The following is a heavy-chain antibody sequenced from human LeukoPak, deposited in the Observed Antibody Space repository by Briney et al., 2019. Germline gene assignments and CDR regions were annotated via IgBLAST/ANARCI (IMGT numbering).Heavy chain of an antibody. J-gene: IGHJ4*02. CDR2: IYYSGST. D-gene: IGHD6-13*01. V-gene: IGHV4-59*08. CDR1: GGSMRNYY. Sequence: SETLSLTCSDSGGSMRNYYWSWIRQPPGKGLEWIGDIYYSGSTNYNPSLKSRVTIEVDTSKNQFSLNLSSLTAADTAVYYCARHPAAGIRFDYWGQGALVTVSS. CDR3: ARHPAAGIRFDY.